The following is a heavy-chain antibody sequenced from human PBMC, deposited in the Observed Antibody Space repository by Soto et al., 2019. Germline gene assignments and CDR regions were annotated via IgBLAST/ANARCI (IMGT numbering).Heavy chain of an antibody. D-gene: IGHD3-3*01. CDR3: ARDRNYDFWSGYYGSYYYGMDV. CDR1: GGSISSGDYY. Sequence: SETLSLTCTVSGGSISSGDYYWSWIRQPPGQGLEWIGYIYYSGSTYYTPSLKSRVTISVDTSKNQFSLKLSSVTAADTAVYYCARDRNYDFWSGYYGSYYYGMDVWGQGTTVTVSS. CDR2: IYYSGST. J-gene: IGHJ6*02. V-gene: IGHV4-30-4*01.